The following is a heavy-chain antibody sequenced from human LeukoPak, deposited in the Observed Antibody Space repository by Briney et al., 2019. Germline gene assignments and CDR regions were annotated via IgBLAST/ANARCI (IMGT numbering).Heavy chain of an antibody. V-gene: IGHV1-2*06. CDR1: GYSFTGYY. CDR3: ARDLVDGYSGYDFVY. Sequence: GASVKVSCKASGYSFTGYYMHWVRQAPGQGLEWMGRINPNSGGTNYVQKFQGRVTMTRDTSISTAYMELSRLRSDDTAVYYCARDLVDGYSGYDFVYWGQGTLVTVSS. D-gene: IGHD5-12*01. J-gene: IGHJ4*02. CDR2: INPNSGGT.